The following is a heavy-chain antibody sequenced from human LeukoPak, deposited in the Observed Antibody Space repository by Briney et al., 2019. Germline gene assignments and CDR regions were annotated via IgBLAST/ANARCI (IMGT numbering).Heavy chain of an antibody. J-gene: IGHJ4*02. CDR3: ARRGGYSGYGPFDH. Sequence: KPSETLSLTCTVSGGSINCCSYYGGWIRQPPGKGLELIGSIYYSGSTYYNPSLKSRITISVDTSKNQFSLKLSSETAADTAVYYCARRGGYSGYGPFDHWGQGTLVIVSS. CDR1: GGSINCCSYY. D-gene: IGHD5-12*01. V-gene: IGHV4-39*01. CDR2: IYYSGST.